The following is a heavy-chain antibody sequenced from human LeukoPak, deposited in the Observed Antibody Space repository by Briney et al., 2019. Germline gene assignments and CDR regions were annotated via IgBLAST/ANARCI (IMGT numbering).Heavy chain of an antibody. CDR2: LIPIYGSA. CDR3: AGFFYDNSGDAFDL. D-gene: IGHD3-22*01. J-gene: IGHJ3*01. CDR1: GGSFTFTSHA. V-gene: IGHV1-69*01. Sequence: SVKVSCKASGGSFTFTSHAISWVRQAPGQGLEWMGGLIPIYGSANYAQKFQGRLTITSDESTRTVYMELSSLRPEDSAVHYCAGFFYDNSGDAFDLWGQGTMVTVSS.